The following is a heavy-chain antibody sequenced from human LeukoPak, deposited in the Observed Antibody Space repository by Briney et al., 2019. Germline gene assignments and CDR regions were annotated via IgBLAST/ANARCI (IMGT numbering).Heavy chain of an antibody. CDR3: ARHLSGITGYTYGRGIDY. CDR1: GFTFSSYW. J-gene: IGHJ4*02. D-gene: IGHD5-18*01. CDR2: IKKDGSEK. Sequence: PGGSLRLSCAASGFTFSSYWMSWVRQAPGKGLEWVANIKKDGSEKYYVDSVKGRFTISRDNAKKSLYLQMSSLRAEDTAVYYCARHLSGITGYTYGRGIDYWGQGTLLTVSS. V-gene: IGHV3-7*01.